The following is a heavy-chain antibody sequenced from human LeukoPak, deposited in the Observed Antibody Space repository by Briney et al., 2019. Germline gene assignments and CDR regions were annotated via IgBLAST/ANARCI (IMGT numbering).Heavy chain of an antibody. V-gene: IGHV4-4*07. CDR3: ARALASSLTYYYYYMDV. J-gene: IGHJ6*03. Sequence: SETLSLTCTVSGGSISSYYWSWIRQPAGKGLEWIGRIYTSGSTNYNPSLKSRVTMSVDTSKNQFSLKLSSVTAADTAVYYCARALASSLTYYYYYMDVWGKGTTVTVSS. CDR2: IYTSGST. D-gene: IGHD6-13*01. CDR1: GGSISSYY.